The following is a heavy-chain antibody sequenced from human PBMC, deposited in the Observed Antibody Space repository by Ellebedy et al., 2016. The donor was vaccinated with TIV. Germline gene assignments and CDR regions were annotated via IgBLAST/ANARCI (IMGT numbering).Heavy chain of an antibody. V-gene: IGHV3-7*01. CDR1: GFTFSDYW. CDR3: AREAVMFTIYNY. J-gene: IGHJ4*02. D-gene: IGHD3-16*01. CDR2: IKQDGSEK. Sequence: GGSLRLSCSASGFTFSDYWMSWVRQAPGKGLEWVANIKQDGSEKYYVDSVKGRFTISRDNAKNSLYLQMNSLRAEDTAVYYCAREAVMFTIYNYWGQGTLVTVSS.